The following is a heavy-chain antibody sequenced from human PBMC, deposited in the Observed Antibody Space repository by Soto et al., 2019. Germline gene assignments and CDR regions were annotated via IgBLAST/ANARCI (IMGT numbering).Heavy chain of an antibody. CDR3: ARRGGYCSSTSCYHLYYYYYGMDV. D-gene: IGHD2-2*01. Sequence: SETLSLTCAVYGGSFSGYYWSWIRQPPGKGLEWIGEINHSGSTNYNPSLKSRVTISVDTSKNQFSLRLSSVTAADTDVYYCARRGGYCSSTSCYHLYYYYYGMDVWRQGTTVT. J-gene: IGHJ6*02. CDR2: INHSGST. V-gene: IGHV4-34*01. CDR1: GGSFSGYY.